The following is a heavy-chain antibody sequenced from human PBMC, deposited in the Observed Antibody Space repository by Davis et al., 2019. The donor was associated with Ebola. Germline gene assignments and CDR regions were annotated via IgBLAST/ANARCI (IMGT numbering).Heavy chain of an antibody. J-gene: IGHJ4*02. CDR3: AREGGWELLTH. CDR2: ISYDGSSK. Sequence: GESLKISCAASGFTFSSYGMHWVRQAPGKGLEWVAIISYDGSSKYYADSVKGRFTISRDNAKNSLYLQMNSLRAEDTAVYYCAREGGWELLTHWGQGTLVTVSS. D-gene: IGHD1-26*01. CDR1: GFTFSSYG. V-gene: IGHV3-30*03.